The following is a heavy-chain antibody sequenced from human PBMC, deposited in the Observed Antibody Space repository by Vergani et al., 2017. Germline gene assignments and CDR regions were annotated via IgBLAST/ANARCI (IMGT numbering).Heavy chain of an antibody. CDR2: IYYSGST. Sequence: QVQLQESGPGLVKPSQTLSLTCTVSGGSISSGGYYWSWLRQHPGKGLEWIGYIYYSGSTYYNPSLKSRVTISVDTSKNQFSLKLSSVTAADTAVYYCARRLLWFGEFPYGMDVWGQGTTVTVSS. V-gene: IGHV4-31*03. CDR3: ARRLLWFGEFPYGMDV. J-gene: IGHJ6*02. D-gene: IGHD3-10*01. CDR1: GGSISSGGYY.